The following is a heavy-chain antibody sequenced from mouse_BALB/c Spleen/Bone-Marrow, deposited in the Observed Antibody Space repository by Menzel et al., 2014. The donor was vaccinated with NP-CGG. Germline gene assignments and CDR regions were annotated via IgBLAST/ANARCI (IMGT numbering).Heavy chain of an antibody. CDR3: ARDSVYGSSYWFIDV. CDR2: IRNKANGYTT. CDR1: GFTFTEYY. V-gene: IGHV7-3*02. J-gene: IGHJ1*01. Sequence: EVQLVESGGGLVQPGVSLRLSCATSGFTFTEYYMSWVRQPPGKALEWLGFIRNKANGYTTEYSASVKGRFTISRDNSQSILYLQMNTLRAEDSATYYCARDSVYGSSYWFIDVWGAGTPVTVSS. D-gene: IGHD1-1*01.